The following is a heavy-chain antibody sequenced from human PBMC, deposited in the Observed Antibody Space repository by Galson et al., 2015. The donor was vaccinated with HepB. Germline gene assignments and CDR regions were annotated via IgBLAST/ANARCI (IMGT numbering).Heavy chain of an antibody. CDR1: GDAFNTYT. J-gene: IGHJ4*02. V-gene: IGHV1-69*04. CDR2: IIPILGLP. Sequence: SVKVSCKASGDAFNTYTITWVRQAPGQGLEWMGRIIPILGLPRYAQKLQGRLTIIADKSTRTAYMELSSLTSGDTAVYYCAREVGRYYGSGSPGYFDYWGQGTLVSVSS. CDR3: AREVGRYYGSGSPGYFDY. D-gene: IGHD3-10*01.